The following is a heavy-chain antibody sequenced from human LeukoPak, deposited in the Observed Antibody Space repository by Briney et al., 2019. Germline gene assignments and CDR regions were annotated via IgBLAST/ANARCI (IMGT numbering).Heavy chain of an antibody. J-gene: IGHJ4*02. V-gene: IGHV3-30*18. D-gene: IGHD4-17*01. CDR3: AKRPSDYGDYVSYFDY. CDR1: GFSFISYG. CDR2: ISDDGRRK. Sequence: PGGSLRLSCAASGFSFISYGMHWVRQAPGKGLEWVGVISDDGRRKDYADSVKGRFTISRDNSKDTLYLQMNSLRAEDTAVYYCAKRPSDYGDYVSYFDYSGRGTLVTVSS.